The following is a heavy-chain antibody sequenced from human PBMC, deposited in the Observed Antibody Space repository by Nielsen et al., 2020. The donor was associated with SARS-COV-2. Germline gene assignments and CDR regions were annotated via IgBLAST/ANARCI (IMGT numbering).Heavy chain of an antibody. CDR2: IVVGSGNT. Sequence: SVKVSCKASGFTFTSSAVQWVRQARGQRLEWIGWIVVGSGNTNYAQKFQERVTITRDMSTSTAYMELSSLRSEDTAVYYCAREPTTVTAPYYYGMDVWGQGTTVTVSS. D-gene: IGHD4-17*01. CDR1: GFTFTSSA. V-gene: IGHV1-58*01. CDR3: AREPTTVTAPYYYGMDV. J-gene: IGHJ6*02.